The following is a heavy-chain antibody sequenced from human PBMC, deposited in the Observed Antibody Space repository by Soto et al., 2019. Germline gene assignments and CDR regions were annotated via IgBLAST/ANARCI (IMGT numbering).Heavy chain of an antibody. J-gene: IGHJ4*02. CDR2: ISAYNGNT. V-gene: IGHV1-18*01. CDR3: ARPRGYSYGFDY. CDR1: GYTFTSYG. D-gene: IGHD5-18*01. Sequence: QVQLVQSGAEVKKPGASVKVSCKASGYTFTSYGISWVRQAPGQGLEWMGWISAYNGNTNYAQKLQGRVTMTTDTAPTTAYRELRSLRSDDTAVYYCARPRGYSYGFDYWGQGTLVTVSS.